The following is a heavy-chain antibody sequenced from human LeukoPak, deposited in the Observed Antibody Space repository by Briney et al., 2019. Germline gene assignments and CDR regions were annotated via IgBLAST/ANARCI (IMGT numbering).Heavy chain of an antibody. V-gene: IGHV4-38-2*02. CDR2: IYHSGST. Sequence: PSETLSLTCAVSGYSISSGYYWGWIRQPPGKGLEWIGSIYHSGSTNYNPSLKSRVTISVDTSKNQFSLKLSSVTAADTAVYYCARDHPRPGYDFWSGRPSGLDPWGQGTLVTVSS. J-gene: IGHJ5*02. CDR3: ARDHPRPGYDFWSGRPSGLDP. D-gene: IGHD3-3*01. CDR1: GYSISSGYY.